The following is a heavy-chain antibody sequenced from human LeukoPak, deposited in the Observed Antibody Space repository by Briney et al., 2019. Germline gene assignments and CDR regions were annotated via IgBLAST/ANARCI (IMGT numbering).Heavy chain of an antibody. CDR2: IYHSGST. J-gene: IGHJ3*02. CDR1: GYSISSGYY. CDR3: AREGRFGSQRGAFDI. Sequence: SETLSLTCTVSGYSISSGYYWGWIRQPPGKGLEWIGSIYHSGSTYYNPSLKSRVTISVDTSKNQFSLKLSSVTAADTAVYYCAREGRFGSQRGAFDIWGQGTMVTVSS. D-gene: IGHD3-10*01. V-gene: IGHV4-38-2*02.